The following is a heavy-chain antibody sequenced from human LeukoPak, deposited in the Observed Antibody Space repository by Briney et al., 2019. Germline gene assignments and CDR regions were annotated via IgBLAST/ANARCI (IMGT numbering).Heavy chain of an antibody. Sequence: GGSLRLSCAASGFTFTNYAMSWVRQAPGKGLEWVSAISGSGSTYYADSVKGRFTISRDNSKNTLYLQMNSLRAEDTAVYYCAREQNRIAAAGLFDYWGQGTLVTVSS. V-gene: IGHV3-23*01. D-gene: IGHD6-13*01. CDR2: ISGSGST. CDR3: AREQNRIAAAGLFDY. CDR1: GFTFTNYA. J-gene: IGHJ4*02.